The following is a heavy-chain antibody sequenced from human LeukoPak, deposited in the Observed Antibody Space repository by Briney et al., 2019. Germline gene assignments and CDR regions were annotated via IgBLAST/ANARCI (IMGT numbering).Heavy chain of an antibody. CDR1: GYTFSGYY. CDR2: IRSDNGKT. CDR3: ARDYSSVWYSVDY. J-gene: IGHJ4*02. V-gene: IGHV1-18*04. Sequence: GSVKVSCKTSGYTFSGYYMNWVRQAPGQELEWMGWIRSDNGKTNYAQKLQGRVTLTTDTTTSTAYMELRSLRSDDTAIYYCARDYSSVWYSVDYWGQGTLITVSS. D-gene: IGHD6-19*01.